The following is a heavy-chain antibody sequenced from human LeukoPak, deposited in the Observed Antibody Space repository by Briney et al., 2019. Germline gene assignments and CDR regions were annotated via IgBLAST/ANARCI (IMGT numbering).Heavy chain of an antibody. D-gene: IGHD6-13*01. Sequence: PGGSLRLSCTASGFTLSSYSMTWVHQVPGKGLEWVSSISSGGNYIYYADSVKGRFTTSRDDARNSLYLQMNSLRAEDTAVYYCARDPTVAEAWWGQGTQVTVSS. CDR1: GFTLSSYS. CDR2: ISSGGNYI. J-gene: IGHJ4*02. V-gene: IGHV3-21*01. CDR3: ARDPTVAEAW.